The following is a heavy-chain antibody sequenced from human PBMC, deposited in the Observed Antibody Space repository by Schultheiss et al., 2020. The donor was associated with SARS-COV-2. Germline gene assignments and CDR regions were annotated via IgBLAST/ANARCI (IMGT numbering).Heavy chain of an antibody. D-gene: IGHD6-13*01. V-gene: IGHV3-21*01. CDR2: ISSSSSYI. CDR3: ARDGSYSSRLAALPDV. CDR1: GFTFSSYS. Sequence: GESLKISCAASGFTFSSYSMNWVRQAPGKGLEWVSSISSSSSYIYYADSVKGRFTITRDNAKNSLYLQMNSLRAEDTAVYYCARDGSYSSRLAALPDVWGQGTTVTVAS. J-gene: IGHJ6*02.